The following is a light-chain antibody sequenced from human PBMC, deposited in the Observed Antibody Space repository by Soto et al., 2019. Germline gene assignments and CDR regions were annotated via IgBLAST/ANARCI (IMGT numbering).Light chain of an antibody. V-gene: IGLV1-40*01. CDR1: SSNIGAGYD. CDR2: GNS. CDR3: QSYDSSRSGSYV. J-gene: IGLJ1*01. Sequence: QSVLTQPPSVSGSPGQRVTISCTGSSSNIGAGYDVHWYQQLPGTAPKLLIYGNSNRPSGVPDRFSGSKSGTSASLAITGLQAEEEAAYYCQSYDSSRSGSYVFGTGTKLTVL.